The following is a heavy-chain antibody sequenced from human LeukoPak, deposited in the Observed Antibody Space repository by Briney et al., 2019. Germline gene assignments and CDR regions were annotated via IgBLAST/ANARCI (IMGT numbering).Heavy chain of an antibody. J-gene: IGHJ4*02. Sequence: SQTLSLTCTVSGGSISSGGYYWSWIRQHPGKGLEWIGYIYYSGSTYYNPSLKSRVTISVDTSKNQFSLKLSSVTAADTAVYYCARGDVDTAMGLLAPSFDYWGQGTLVTVSS. D-gene: IGHD5-18*01. V-gene: IGHV4-31*03. CDR1: GGSISSGGYY. CDR2: IYYSGST. CDR3: ARGDVDTAMGLLAPSFDY.